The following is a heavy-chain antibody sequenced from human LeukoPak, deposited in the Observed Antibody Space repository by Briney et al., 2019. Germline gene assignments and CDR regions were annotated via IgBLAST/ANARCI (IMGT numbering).Heavy chain of an antibody. CDR1: GFTFSSYA. CDR3: ARDGVVPAAMSGLDYYYMDV. Sequence: GGSLRLSCAASGFTFSSYAMSWVRQAPGKGLEWVSAISGTGSSTYYADSVKGRFTISRDNSKNTLYLQMNSLRAEDTAVYYCARDGVVPAAMSGLDYYYMDVWGKGTTVTVSS. V-gene: IGHV3-23*01. CDR2: ISGTGSST. D-gene: IGHD2-2*01. J-gene: IGHJ6*03.